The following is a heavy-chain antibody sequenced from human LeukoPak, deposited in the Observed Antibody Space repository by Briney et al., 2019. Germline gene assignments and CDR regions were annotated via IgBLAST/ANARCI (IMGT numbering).Heavy chain of an antibody. CDR1: GFTFSSYA. Sequence: TGGSLRLSCAASGFTFSSYAMSWVRQAPGKGLEWVSAISGSGGSTYYADSVKGRFTISRDNSKNTLYLQMNSLRAEDTAVYYCAKDPFHGGSYYFYYYYYGMDVWGQGTTVTVSS. J-gene: IGHJ6*02. CDR2: ISGSGGST. CDR3: AKDPFHGGSYYFYYYYYGMDV. V-gene: IGHV3-23*01. D-gene: IGHD1-26*01.